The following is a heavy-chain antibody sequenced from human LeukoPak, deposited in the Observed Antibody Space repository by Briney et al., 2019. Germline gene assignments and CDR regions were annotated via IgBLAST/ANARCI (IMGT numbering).Heavy chain of an antibody. J-gene: IGHJ5*02. CDR3: ASLYCSSTTCYYNWFDP. V-gene: IGHV1-8*01. D-gene: IGHD2-2*01. CDR2: MNPNSGNT. Sequence: ASVKVSCKASGYTFTSCDINWVRQATGQGLEWMGWMNPNSGNTGYAQKFQGRVTMTRNTSISTAYMELSSLRSEDTAVYYCASLYCSSTTCYYNWFDPWGHGTLVTVSS. CDR1: GYTFTSCD.